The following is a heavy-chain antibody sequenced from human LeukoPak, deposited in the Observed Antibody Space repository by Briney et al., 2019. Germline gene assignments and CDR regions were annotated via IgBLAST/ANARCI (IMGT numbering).Heavy chain of an antibody. Sequence: GGSLRLSCAASGFTFITYWMHWVRQAPGKGLVWVSRINPDGSTTSYADSVKGRFTVSRDNAKNTLYLQMNSLRAEDTAVYYCAREITGDDYWGQGTLVTVSS. J-gene: IGHJ4*02. V-gene: IGHV3-74*01. CDR2: INPDGSTT. CDR1: GFTFITYW. D-gene: IGHD7-27*01. CDR3: AREITGDDY.